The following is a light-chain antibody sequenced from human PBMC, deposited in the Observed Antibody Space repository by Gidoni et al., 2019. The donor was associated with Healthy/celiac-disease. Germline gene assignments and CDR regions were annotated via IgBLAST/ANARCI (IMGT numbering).Light chain of an antibody. CDR3: QQYGSSPGT. V-gene: IGKV3-20*01. Sequence: PGESATLSCRASQSVSSSYLAWYQQKPGQAPRLLIYGASSRATGIPDRFSGSGSGTDFTLTISRLEPEDFAVYYCQQYGSSPGTFXXXTKVEIK. CDR1: QSVSSSY. J-gene: IGKJ1*01. CDR2: GAS.